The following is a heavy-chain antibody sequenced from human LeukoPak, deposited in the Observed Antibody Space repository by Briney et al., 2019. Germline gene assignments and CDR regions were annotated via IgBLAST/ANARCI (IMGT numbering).Heavy chain of an antibody. D-gene: IGHD6-13*01. CDR1: AFTFTNYD. V-gene: IGHV3-23*01. J-gene: IGHJ4*02. CDR3: ARGGSGGSSWPVDY. Sequence: GGSLRLSCAASAFTFTNYDMSWVRQAPGEGLEWVSSISTTGDRTYYADSVKGRFTISRDNAKNTLFLQMNFLRDEDTAVYYCARGGSGGSSWPVDYWGQGTLVTVSS. CDR2: ISTTGDRT.